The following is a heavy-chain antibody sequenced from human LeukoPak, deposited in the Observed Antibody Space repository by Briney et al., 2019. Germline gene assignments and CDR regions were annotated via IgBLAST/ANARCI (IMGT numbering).Heavy chain of an antibody. V-gene: IGHV1-46*01. CDR2: INPRYGST. Sequence: ASVKVSCKASGYTFSNYHIHWVRQAPGQGIEWMGIINPRYGSTTYAQKFQGRVTMTRVMSTSTVYMELSSLRSEDTAVYYCARGGSGYFDYWGQGTLVTVSS. D-gene: IGHD2-15*01. J-gene: IGHJ4*02. CDR3: ARGGSGYFDY. CDR1: GYTFSNYH.